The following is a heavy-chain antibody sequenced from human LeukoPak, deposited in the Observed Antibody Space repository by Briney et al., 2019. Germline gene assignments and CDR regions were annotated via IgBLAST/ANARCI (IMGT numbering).Heavy chain of an antibody. Sequence: TSVKVSCKASGFTFTSSAVQWVRQARGQRLEWIGWIVVGSGNTNYAQKFQERVTITRDMSTSTAYMELSRLRSNDTAMYYCARAAGETNYYFYYTMDVWGQGTTVTVSS. D-gene: IGHD6-13*01. V-gene: IGHV1-58*01. CDR1: GFTFTSSA. J-gene: IGHJ6*02. CDR2: IVVGSGNT. CDR3: ARAAGETNYYFYYTMDV.